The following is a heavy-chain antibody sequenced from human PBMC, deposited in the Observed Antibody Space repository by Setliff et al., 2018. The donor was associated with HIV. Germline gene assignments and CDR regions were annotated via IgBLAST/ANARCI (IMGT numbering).Heavy chain of an antibody. Sequence: ASVKVSCKASEYTFTLYGIHWVRQAPGQRPEWVGWINAGNGDTEYSQKFQGRVTITRDTSASTAYMELSRLRSDDTAVYYCATKVYCTNGVCLDAFDIWGQGTMVTVSS. D-gene: IGHD2-8*01. CDR2: INAGNGDT. J-gene: IGHJ3*02. V-gene: IGHV1-3*01. CDR1: EYTFTLYG. CDR3: ATKVYCTNGVCLDAFDI.